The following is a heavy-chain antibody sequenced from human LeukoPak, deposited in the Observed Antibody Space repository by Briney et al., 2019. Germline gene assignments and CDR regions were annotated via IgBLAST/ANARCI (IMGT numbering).Heavy chain of an antibody. CDR2: IYYSGST. CDR1: GGSFSGYY. D-gene: IGHD2/OR15-2a*01. V-gene: IGHV4-34*01. J-gene: IGHJ4*02. CDR3: AGLYFTGGFDY. Sequence: PSETLSLTCAVYGGSFSGYYWTWIRQPPGKGLEWIGSIYYSGSTYYNPSLKSRVTISVDTSKNQFSLKLSSVTAADTAVYYCAGLYFTGGFDYWGQGTLVTVSS.